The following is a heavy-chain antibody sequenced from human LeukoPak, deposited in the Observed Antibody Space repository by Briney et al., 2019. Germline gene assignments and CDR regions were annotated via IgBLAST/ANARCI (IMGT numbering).Heavy chain of an antibody. V-gene: IGHV4-4*07. J-gene: IGHJ4*02. Sequence: SETLSLTCTVSGGSISSYYWSWIRQPAGKGLEWIGRIYTSGSTNYNPSLKSRVTMSVGTSKIQFSLNLKLNSVTAADTAVYYCARGLVRGAHDYWGQGTLVTVSS. CDR2: IYTSGST. D-gene: IGHD3-10*01. CDR1: GGSISSYY. CDR3: ARGLVRGAHDY.